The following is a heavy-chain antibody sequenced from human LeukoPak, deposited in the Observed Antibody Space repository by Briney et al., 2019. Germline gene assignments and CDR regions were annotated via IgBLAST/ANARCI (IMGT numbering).Heavy chain of an antibody. J-gene: IGHJ6*02. CDR3: ARDNSSHYYYYGMDV. CDR1: GGSINSYY. Sequence: SETLSLTCTVSGGSINSYYWSWIRQPPGKGLEWIGCIYYSGSTNYNPSLKSRVTISVDTSKNQFSLKLSSVTAADTAVYYCARDNSSHYYYYGMDVWGQGTTVTVSS. V-gene: IGHV4-59*01. D-gene: IGHD6-13*01. CDR2: IYYSGST.